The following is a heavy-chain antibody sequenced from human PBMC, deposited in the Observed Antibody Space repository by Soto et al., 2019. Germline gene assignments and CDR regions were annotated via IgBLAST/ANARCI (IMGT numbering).Heavy chain of an antibody. Sequence: ESGGGLVKPGGSLRLSCAASGFTFSSYSMNWVRQAPGKGLEWVSSISSSSSYIYYADSVKGRFTISRDNAKNSLYLQMNSLRAEDTAVYYCARDGRLNYYGMDVWGQGTTVTVSS. CDR1: GFTFSSYS. V-gene: IGHV3-21*01. CDR2: ISSSSSYI. J-gene: IGHJ6*02. CDR3: ARDGRLNYYGMDV.